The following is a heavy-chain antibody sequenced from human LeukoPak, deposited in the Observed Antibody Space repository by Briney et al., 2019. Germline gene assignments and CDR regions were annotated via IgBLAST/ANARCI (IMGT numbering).Heavy chain of an antibody. CDR1: GYTFTNYF. V-gene: IGHV1-46*01. D-gene: IGHD6-13*01. Sequence: ASVTVSFKASGYTFTNYFMHWVRQAPGQGRGWMGIINPSGGSTSYAQKFQGRVTMTRDTSTSTVYMELSSLRSEATAVYYCARGGSSSSPFFDYWGQGTLVTVSS. J-gene: IGHJ4*02. CDR3: ARGGSSSSPFFDY. CDR2: INPSGGST.